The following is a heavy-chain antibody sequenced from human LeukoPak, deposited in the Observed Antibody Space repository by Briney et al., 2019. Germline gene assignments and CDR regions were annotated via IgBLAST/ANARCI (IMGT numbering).Heavy chain of an antibody. D-gene: IGHD6-13*01. CDR3: ARAGDSSSWDNWFDP. CDR1: GYTFTGYY. J-gene: IGHJ5*02. Sequence: ASVKVSCKASGYTFTGYYMHWVRQAPGQGLEWMGCINPNSGGTNYAQKFQGRVTMTRDTSISTAYMELSRLRSDDTAVYYCARAGDSSSWDNWFDPWGQGILVTVSS. CDR2: INPNSGGT. V-gene: IGHV1-2*02.